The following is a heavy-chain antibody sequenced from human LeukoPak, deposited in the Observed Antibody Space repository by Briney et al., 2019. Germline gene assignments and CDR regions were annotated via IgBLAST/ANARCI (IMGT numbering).Heavy chain of an antibody. D-gene: IGHD5-18*01. V-gene: IGHV3-9*01. Sequence: GGSLRLSCAASGFTFDDFALHWVRQAPGKGLEWVSGISWNSGDIGYADSVKGRFTISRDNAKNSLYLQMNSLRAGDTALYYCAKLYGYSYGYIDFWGQGTLVTVSS. CDR2: ISWNSGDI. CDR3: AKLYGYSYGYIDF. J-gene: IGHJ4*02. CDR1: GFTFDDFA.